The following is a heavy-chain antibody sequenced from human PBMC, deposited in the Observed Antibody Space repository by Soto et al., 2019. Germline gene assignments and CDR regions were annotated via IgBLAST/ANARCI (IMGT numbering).Heavy chain of an antibody. D-gene: IGHD3-22*01. CDR3: AREIYDSSGYPANWFDP. Sequence: SETLSLTCTVSGGSISSGGYYWSWIRQHPGKGLEWIGYIYYSGSTYYNPSLKSRVTISVDTSKNQFSLKLSSVTAADTAVYYCAREIYDSSGYPANWFDPWGQGTQVTVSS. CDR1: GGSISSGGYY. CDR2: IYYSGST. V-gene: IGHV4-31*03. J-gene: IGHJ5*02.